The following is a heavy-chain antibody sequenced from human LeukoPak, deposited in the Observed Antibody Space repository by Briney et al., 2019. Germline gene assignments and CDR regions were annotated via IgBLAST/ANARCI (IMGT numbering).Heavy chain of an antibody. Sequence: GSLRLSCAGSGFTFNSYAMSWVRQTPGKGLEWVSGISGCGGSTYYADSVTGRFTISRDNSKNTLYLQMDSLRAEDTAVYYCAKGITMIVVVTEYFQHWGQGTLVTVSS. D-gene: IGHD3-22*01. CDR2: ISGCGGST. CDR3: AKGITMIVVVTEYFQH. CDR1: GFTFNSYA. V-gene: IGHV3-23*01. J-gene: IGHJ1*01.